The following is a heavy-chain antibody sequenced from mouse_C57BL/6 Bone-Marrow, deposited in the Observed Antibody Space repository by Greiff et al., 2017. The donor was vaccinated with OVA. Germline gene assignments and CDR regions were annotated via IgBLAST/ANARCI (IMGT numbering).Heavy chain of an antibody. D-gene: IGHD3-2*02. Sequence: QVQLQQPGAELVKPGASVKMSCKASGYTFTSYWITWVKQRPGQGLEWIGDIYPGSGSTNYNEKFKSKATLTVDTSSSTAYMQLSSLTSEDSAVYYCARWGAAQGTPPDWGQGTMVTVSA. J-gene: IGHJ3*01. CDR3: ARWGAAQGTPPD. CDR1: GYTFTSYW. CDR2: IYPGSGST. V-gene: IGHV1-55*01.